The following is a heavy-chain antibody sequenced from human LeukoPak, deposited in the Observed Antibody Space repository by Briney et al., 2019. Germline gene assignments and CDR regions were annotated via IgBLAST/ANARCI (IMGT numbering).Heavy chain of an antibody. CDR1: GGTFSSYA. J-gene: IGHJ3*02. Sequence: SVKVSRKASGGTFSSYAISWARQAPGQGLEWMGGIIPIFGTANYAQKFQGRVTITADESTSTAYMELSSLRSEDTAVYYCARTGLNAFDIWGQGTMVTVSS. D-gene: IGHD2-15*01. V-gene: IGHV1-69*13. CDR3: ARTGLNAFDI. CDR2: IIPIFGTA.